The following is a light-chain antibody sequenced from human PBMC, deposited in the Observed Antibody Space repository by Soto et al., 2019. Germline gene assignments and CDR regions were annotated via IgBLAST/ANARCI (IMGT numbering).Light chain of an antibody. V-gene: IGKV3-20*01. CDR1: QSISSSY. CDR2: HAS. Sequence: NVLTQSPGTLSLSPGEKATLSCRASQSISSSYLARYQQKPGQTPRLLIYHASSRATGIPDRFSGSGSGTDFTLTISRLEPEDFAVYYCQQYGDSLLTFGGGTKVEIK. CDR3: QQYGDSLLT. J-gene: IGKJ4*01.